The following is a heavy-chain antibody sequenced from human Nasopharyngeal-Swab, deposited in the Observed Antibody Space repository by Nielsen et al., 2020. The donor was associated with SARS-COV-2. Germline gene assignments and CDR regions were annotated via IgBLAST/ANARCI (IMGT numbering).Heavy chain of an antibody. CDR1: GYTFTSYG. Sequence: ASVKVSCKASGYTFTSYGISWVRQAPGQGLEWMGWISAYNGNTNYTQKLQGRVTMTTDTSTSTAYMELRSLRSDDTAVYYCAREMYYYDSSGLDYWGQGTLVTVPS. CDR2: ISAYNGNT. V-gene: IGHV1-18*01. CDR3: AREMYYYDSSGLDY. D-gene: IGHD3-22*01. J-gene: IGHJ4*02.